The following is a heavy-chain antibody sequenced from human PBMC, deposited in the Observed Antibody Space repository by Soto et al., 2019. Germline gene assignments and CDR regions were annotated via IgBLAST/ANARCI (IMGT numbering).Heavy chain of an antibody. J-gene: IGHJ6*02. CDR2: IYPGDSET. CDR3: ARHGEGYCSGGSCLYYGMDV. Sequence: GAPLKISCKGSGYSFTTHWIVWVRQLPEKGRERVGIIYPGDSETRYSPSFQGQVSISADQSTSTAYLQWSSLKASDSAIYYCARHGEGYCSGGSCLYYGMDVWGQGTTVTVSS. V-gene: IGHV5-51*01. CDR1: GYSFTTHW. D-gene: IGHD2-15*01.